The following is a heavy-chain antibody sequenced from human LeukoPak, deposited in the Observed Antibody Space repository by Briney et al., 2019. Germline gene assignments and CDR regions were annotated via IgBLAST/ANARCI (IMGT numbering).Heavy chain of an antibody. CDR3: AKDARRSSGWYFFDH. CDR1: GFTFSSYW. D-gene: IGHD6-19*01. Sequence: GGSLRLSCAATGFTFSSYWMHWVRQAPGKGLVWVSRINSDGSTTTNADSVKGRFTISRDNAKNTLYLQMNSLRVEDTAVYYCAKDARRSSGWYFFDHWGQGTLVTVSS. J-gene: IGHJ4*02. CDR2: INSDGSTT. V-gene: IGHV3-74*01.